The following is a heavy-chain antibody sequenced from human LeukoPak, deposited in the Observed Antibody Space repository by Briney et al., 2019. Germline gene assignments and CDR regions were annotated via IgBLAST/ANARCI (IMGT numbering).Heavy chain of an antibody. CDR3: ARSRHRYCSGGSCYLAFDY. CDR1: GYSFTSYW. J-gene: IGHJ4*02. V-gene: IGHV1-2*02. CDR2: INPSSGGT. Sequence: GESLKISCKGSGYSFTSYWIGWVRQMPGKGLEWMGWINPSSGGTDYAQKFQGRVTMTRDTSISTAYVELSRLRSEDTAVYYCARSRHRYCSGGSCYLAFDYWGQGTLVTVSS. D-gene: IGHD2-15*01.